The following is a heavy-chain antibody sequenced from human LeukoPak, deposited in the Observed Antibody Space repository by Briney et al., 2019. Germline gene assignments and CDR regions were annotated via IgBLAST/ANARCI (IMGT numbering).Heavy chain of an antibody. V-gene: IGHV4-59*12. J-gene: IGHJ6*02. CDR1: GGSISSYY. D-gene: IGHD7-27*01. CDR2: IYYSGST. Sequence: SETLSLTCTVSGGSISSYYWSWIRQPPGKRLEWIGYIYYSGSTNYNPSLKSRVTISVDTSKNQFSLKLSSVTAADTAVYYCARAGDILLVSYFHYYGMDVWGQGTTVIVSS. CDR3: ARAGDILLVSYFHYYGMDV.